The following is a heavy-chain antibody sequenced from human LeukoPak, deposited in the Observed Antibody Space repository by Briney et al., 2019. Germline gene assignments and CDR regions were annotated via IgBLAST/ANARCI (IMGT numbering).Heavy chain of an antibody. CDR1: GFTFSSYS. D-gene: IGHD3-16*01. V-gene: IGHV3-48*04. Sequence: GGSLRLSCAASGFTFSSYSMNWVRQAPGKGLEWVSYISSSGSTIYYADSVKGRFTISRDNAKNSLYLQMNSLRAEDTAVYYCARDDYAWGNYWGQGILVTVSS. CDR3: ARDDYAWGNY. CDR2: ISSSGSTI. J-gene: IGHJ4*02.